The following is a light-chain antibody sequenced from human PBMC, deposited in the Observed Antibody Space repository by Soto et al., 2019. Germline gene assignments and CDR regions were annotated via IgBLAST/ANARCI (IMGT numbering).Light chain of an antibody. CDR2: KAS. V-gene: IGKV1-5*03. CDR1: QTISSW. Sequence: DIQMTQSPSTLSGSVGDRVTITCRASQTISSWLAWYQQKPGKAPKLLIYKASTLKSGVPSRFSGSGSGTEFTLTISNLQPDDFATYYCQQYDNYPLTFGGVSKVDI. CDR3: QQYDNYPLT. J-gene: IGKJ4*01.